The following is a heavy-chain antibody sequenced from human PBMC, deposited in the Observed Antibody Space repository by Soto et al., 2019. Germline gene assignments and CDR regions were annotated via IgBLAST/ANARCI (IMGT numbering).Heavy chain of an antibody. D-gene: IGHD3-9*01. CDR3: ARVRPFDQAHDY. V-gene: IGHV1-18*01. J-gene: IGHJ4*02. CDR1: GYTVTSYG. Sequence: ASVKVACKASGYTVTSYGISGVRQAPGQGLEWMGWISAYNGNTNYAQKLQGRVTMTTDTSTSTAYMELRSLRSDDTAVYYCARVRPFDQAHDYWGQGTLVTVSS. CDR2: ISAYNGNT.